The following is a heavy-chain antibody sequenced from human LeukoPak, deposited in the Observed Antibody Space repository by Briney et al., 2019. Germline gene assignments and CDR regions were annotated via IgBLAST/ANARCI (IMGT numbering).Heavy chain of an antibody. D-gene: IGHD6-6*01. V-gene: IGHV5-51*01. CDR2: IYPGDSDT. CDR1: GYSFTSYW. CDR3: ARSIAARQNWFDP. J-gene: IGHJ5*02. Sequence: GESLKISCKGSGYSFTSYWIGWVRQMPGKGLEWMGIIYPGDSDTRYSPSFQGQVTISADKSISTAYLQWSSLKASATAMYYCARSIAARQNWFDPWGQGTLVTVSS.